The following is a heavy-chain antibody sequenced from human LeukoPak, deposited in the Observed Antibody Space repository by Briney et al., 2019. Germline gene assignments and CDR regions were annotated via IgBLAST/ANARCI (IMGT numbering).Heavy chain of an antibody. CDR2: INPNSGGT. D-gene: IGHD3-16*01. CDR1: GYTFTGYY. CDR3: ARDLGVSVGYYYYMDV. J-gene: IGHJ6*03. Sequence: ASVKVSCKASGYTFTGYYMHWVRQAPGQGLEWMGWINPNSGGTNYAQKFQGRVTMTRDTSISTAYMELSRLRSDDTAVYYCARDLGVSVGYYYYMDVWGKGTTVTVSS. V-gene: IGHV1-2*02.